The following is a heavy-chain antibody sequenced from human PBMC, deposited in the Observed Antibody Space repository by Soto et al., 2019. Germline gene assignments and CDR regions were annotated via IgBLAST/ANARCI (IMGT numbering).Heavy chain of an antibody. Sequence: XSVKVSCKASGYTFTCYFRHWVRQAPGQGLEWMGWINPNSGGTNYAQKFQGRVTMTRDTSISTSYMELSRLRSDYTAVYYCAGNYYDSSGYHYVDYWGQETLVTVSS. CDR2: INPNSGGT. J-gene: IGHJ4*02. CDR1: GYTFTCYF. V-gene: IGHV1-2*02. CDR3: AGNYYDSSGYHYVDY. D-gene: IGHD3-22*01.